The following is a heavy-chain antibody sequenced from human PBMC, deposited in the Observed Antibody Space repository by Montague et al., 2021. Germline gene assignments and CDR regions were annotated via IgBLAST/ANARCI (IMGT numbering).Heavy chain of an antibody. CDR2: IYYSGST. CDR1: GGSISSGSYY. J-gene: IGHJ4*01. Sequence: SETLSLTCTVSGGSISSGSYYWGWIRHPPGKGLEWIGCIYYSGSTYYNPSLKSRVTISVDTSKNQFSLKLSSVTAADTAVYYCAGSTRGRWLQSYFDYWGQGTLVTVSS. V-gene: IGHV4-39*01. D-gene: IGHD5-24*01. CDR3: AGSTRGRWLQSYFDY.